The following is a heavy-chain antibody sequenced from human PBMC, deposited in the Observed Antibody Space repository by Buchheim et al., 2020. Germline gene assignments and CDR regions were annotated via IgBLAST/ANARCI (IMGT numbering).Heavy chain of an antibody. D-gene: IGHD1-26*01. CDR3: ARVEGLVGAMLSY. CDR2: IYHSGST. Sequence: QVQLQESGPGLVKPSGTLSLTCAVSGGSISSSNWWSWVRQPPGKGLECIGEIYHSGSTNYNPSLKSRVPISVDKSKNQFSPELSSVTAADTAVYYCARVEGLVGAMLSYWGQETL. CDR1: GGSISSSNW. V-gene: IGHV4-4*02. J-gene: IGHJ4*02.